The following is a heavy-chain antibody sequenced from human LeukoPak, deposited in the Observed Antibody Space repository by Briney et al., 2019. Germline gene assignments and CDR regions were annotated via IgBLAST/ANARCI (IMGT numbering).Heavy chain of an antibody. CDR3: VRSHDY. J-gene: IGHJ4*02. V-gene: IGHV3-23*01. CDR2: ISGSGGST. CDR1: GFTFSRYG. Sequence: GGSLRLSCAASGFTFSRYGMHWVRQAPGKGLEWVSAISGSGGSTYYADSVKGRFTISRDNSKNTLYLQMNSLRVDDTAVYFCVRSHDYWGQGTLVTVSS.